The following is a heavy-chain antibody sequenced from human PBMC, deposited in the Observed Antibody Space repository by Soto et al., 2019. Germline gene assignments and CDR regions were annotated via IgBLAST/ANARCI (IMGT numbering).Heavy chain of an antibody. CDR3: ARGPRLRYCSSTSCTIDY. J-gene: IGHJ4*02. Sequence: SETLSLTCAVYGGSFSGYYWSWIRQPPGKGLEWIGEINHSGSTNYNPSLKSRVAISVDTSKNQFSLKLSSVTAADTAVYYCARGPRLRYCSSTSCTIDYWGQGTLVTISS. CDR2: INHSGST. D-gene: IGHD2-2*01. V-gene: IGHV4-34*01. CDR1: GGSFSGYY.